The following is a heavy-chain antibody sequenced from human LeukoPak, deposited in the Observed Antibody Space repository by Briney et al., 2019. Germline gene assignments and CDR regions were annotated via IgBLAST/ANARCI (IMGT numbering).Heavy chain of an antibody. CDR1: GGTFSSYA. D-gene: IGHD5-12*01. Sequence: ASVKVSCKASGGTFSSYAISWVRQAPGQGLEWMGGIIPIFGTANYAQKFQARVTITADESTSTAYMELSSLRSEDTAVYYCARTSGDLVATMKDDYWGQGTLVTVSS. CDR2: IIPIFGTA. CDR3: ARTSGDLVATMKDDY. V-gene: IGHV1-69*13. J-gene: IGHJ4*02.